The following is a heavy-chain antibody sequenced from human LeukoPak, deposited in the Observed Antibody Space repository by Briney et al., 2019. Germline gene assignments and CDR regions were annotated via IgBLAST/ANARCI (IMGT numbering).Heavy chain of an antibody. J-gene: IGHJ4*02. V-gene: IGHV1-69*01. CDR3: ARAIVGASIVPGSFDY. CDR2: IIPIFGTA. CDR1: GGTFSSYA. D-gene: IGHD1-26*01. Sequence: SVKVSCKASGGTFSSYAISWVREAPGQGLEWMGGIIPIFGTANYAQKFQGRVTITADESTSTAYMELSSLRSEDTAVYYCARAIVGASIVPGSFDYWGQGTLVTVSS.